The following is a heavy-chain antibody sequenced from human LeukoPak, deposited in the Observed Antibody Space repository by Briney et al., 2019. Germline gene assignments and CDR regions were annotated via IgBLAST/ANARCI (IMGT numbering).Heavy chain of an antibody. J-gene: IGHJ4*02. CDR2: IRYDGSNK. CDR1: GFTFSSYG. CDR3: ARSLGGYGPFDY. D-gene: IGHD3-16*01. V-gene: IGHV3-33*01. Sequence: PGRSLRLSCAASGFTFSSYGMHWVRQAPGKGLEWVAVIRYDGSNKYYADSVKGRFTISRDNSKNTLYLQMNSLRAEDTAVYYCARSLGGYGPFDYWGQGTLVTVSS.